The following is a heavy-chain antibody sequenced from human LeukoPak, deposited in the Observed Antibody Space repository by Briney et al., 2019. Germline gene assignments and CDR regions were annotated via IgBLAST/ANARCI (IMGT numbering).Heavy chain of an antibody. D-gene: IGHD3-16*01. J-gene: IGHJ4*02. CDR1: GGSISSSSYY. V-gene: IGHV4-39*07. CDR3: ARETSLAGFASGLGFNY. CDR2: IYYSGST. Sequence: SETLSLTCTVSGGSISSSSYYWGWIRQPPGKGLEWIGSIYYSGSTYYNPSLKSRVTISVDTSKNQFSLKLSSVTAADTATYYCARETSLAGFASGLGFNYWGQGILVSVSS.